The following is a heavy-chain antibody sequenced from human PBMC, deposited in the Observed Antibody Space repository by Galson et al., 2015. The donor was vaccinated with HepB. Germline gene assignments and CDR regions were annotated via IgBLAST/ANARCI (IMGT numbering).Heavy chain of an antibody. J-gene: IGHJ5*02. CDR2: ISYDGSNK. V-gene: IGHV3-30-3*01. CDR3: ARGPDIVVVVAALEDNWFDP. CDR1: GFTFSSYA. D-gene: IGHD2-15*01. Sequence: SLRLSCAASGFTFSSYAMHWVRQAPGKGLEWVAVISYDGSNKYYADSVKGRFTISRDNSKNTLYLQMNSLRAEDTAVYYCARGPDIVVVVAALEDNWFDPWGQGTLVTVSS.